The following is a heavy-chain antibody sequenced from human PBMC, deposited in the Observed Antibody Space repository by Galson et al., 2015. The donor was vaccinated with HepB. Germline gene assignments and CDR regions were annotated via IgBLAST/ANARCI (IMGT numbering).Heavy chain of an antibody. Sequence: SVKVSCKASGYTFTSYGISWVRQAPGQGLEWMGWISAYNGNTNYAQKLQGRVTMTTDTSTSTAYMELRSLRSDDTAVYYCARVSQYGDYEGYYYYMDVWGKGTTVTVSS. V-gene: IGHV1-18*01. CDR1: GYTFTSYG. D-gene: IGHD4-17*01. CDR2: ISAYNGNT. J-gene: IGHJ6*03. CDR3: ARVSQYGDYEGYYYYMDV.